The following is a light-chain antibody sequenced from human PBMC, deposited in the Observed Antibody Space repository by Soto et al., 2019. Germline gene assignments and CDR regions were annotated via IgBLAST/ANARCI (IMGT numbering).Light chain of an antibody. Sequence: EIVLTQSPGTLSLSPGERATLSCRASQSVGSSYLAWYQQKPGQTPRLLIYGASSRATGIPDRFSGSGSGTGFTLTISRLEPEDFAMYYCQQYGRSPRTFGQGTKVDIK. CDR1: QSVGSSY. V-gene: IGKV3-20*01. CDR2: GAS. CDR3: QQYGRSPRT. J-gene: IGKJ1*01.